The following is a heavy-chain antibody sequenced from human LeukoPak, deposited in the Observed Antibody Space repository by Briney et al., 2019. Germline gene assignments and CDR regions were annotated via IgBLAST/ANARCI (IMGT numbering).Heavy chain of an antibody. CDR1: GGSVNSGAFY. J-gene: IGHJ3*02. CDR3: ARAGWITGDAFHI. Sequence: PSQTLSLTCNVSGGSVNSGAFYWNWIRQHPGKGLEWIGYIYYSGSTSHNPSLKSRVTISVDTSKNQVSLKLSSVTAADTAVYYCARAGWITGDAFHIWGQGTMVTVSS. D-gene: IGHD1-14*01. CDR2: IYYSGST. V-gene: IGHV4-31*03.